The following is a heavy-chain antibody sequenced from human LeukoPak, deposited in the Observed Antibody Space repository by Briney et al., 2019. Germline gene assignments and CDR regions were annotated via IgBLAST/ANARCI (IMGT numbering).Heavy chain of an antibody. Sequence: SETLSLTCTVSGGSMSSGTYYWGWIRQPPGKGLEWIGNIYYSGTTYYNPSLKSRVTISVDTSKNQFSLRLSSVTAADTAVYYCASGYSIIVVIDYWGQGTLVTVSS. CDR2: IYYSGTT. CDR1: GGSMSSGTYY. V-gene: IGHV4-39*07. CDR3: ASGYSIIVVIDY. D-gene: IGHD3-22*01. J-gene: IGHJ4*02.